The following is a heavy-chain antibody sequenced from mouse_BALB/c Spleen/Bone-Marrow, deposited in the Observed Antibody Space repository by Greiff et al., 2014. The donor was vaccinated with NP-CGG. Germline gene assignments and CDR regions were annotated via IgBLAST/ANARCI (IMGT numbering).Heavy chain of an antibody. CDR3: GIEIYYGSLDY. CDR1: GYSFTGYF. J-gene: IGHJ2*01. Sequence: EVQLVESGPELVKPGASVKISCKASGYSFTGYFMNWVKQSHGKSLEWIGRINPYNGDTFYNQKFKGKATLTVDKSSSTAYMELRSMTSEDAVVYYCGIEIYYGSLDYWGQGTTLTVSS. V-gene: IGHV1-20*01. D-gene: IGHD2-1*01. CDR2: INPYNGDT.